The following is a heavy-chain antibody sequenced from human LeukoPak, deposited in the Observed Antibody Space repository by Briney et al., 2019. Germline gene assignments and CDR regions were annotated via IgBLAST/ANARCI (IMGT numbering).Heavy chain of an antibody. CDR1: GGSISSDY. CDR2: IYNSGST. J-gene: IGHJ6*03. CDR3: ARVAPYIYYMDV. Sequence: KASETLSLTCTVSGGSISSDYCSWIRQPPGKGLEYIGYIYNSGSTKYNPSLKSRVTMSVDTSKNQFSLRLSSVTAADTAVYYCARVAPYIYYMDVWGKGTTVTVSS. V-gene: IGHV4-59*01.